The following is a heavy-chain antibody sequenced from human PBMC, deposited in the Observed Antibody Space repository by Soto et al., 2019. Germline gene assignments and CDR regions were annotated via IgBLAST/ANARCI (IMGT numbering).Heavy chain of an antibody. CDR1: GGTFSSYA. CDR3: AREVAAAGTLHQYYFDY. J-gene: IGHJ4*02. D-gene: IGHD6-13*01. Sequence: QVQLVQSGAEVKKPGSSVKVSCKASGGTFSSYAISWVRQAPGQGLEWMGGIIPIFGTANYAQKFQGRVKITADESTSTAYMELSSLRAEDTAVYYCAREVAAAGTLHQYYFDYWGQGTLVTVSS. V-gene: IGHV1-69*01. CDR2: IIPIFGTA.